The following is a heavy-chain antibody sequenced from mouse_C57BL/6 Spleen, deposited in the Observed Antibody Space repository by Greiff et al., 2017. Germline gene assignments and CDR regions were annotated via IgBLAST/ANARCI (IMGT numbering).Heavy chain of an antibody. V-gene: IGHV5-17*01. J-gene: IGHJ4*01. CDR1: GFTFSDYG. Sequence: EVKLMESGGGLVKPGGSLKLSCAASGFTFSDYGMHWVRQAPVKGLEWVAYISSGSSTIYYSATVKGRFTISRDNAKNTLFLQMTSLRSEDTAMYYCARRNGSVYAMDYWGQGTSVTVSS. CDR2: ISSGSSTI. CDR3: ARRNGSVYAMDY.